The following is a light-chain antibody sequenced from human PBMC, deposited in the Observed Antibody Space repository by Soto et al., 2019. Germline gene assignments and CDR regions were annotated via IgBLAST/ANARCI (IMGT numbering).Light chain of an antibody. CDR1: QSIRRW. Sequence: MQMTQSPSMLSASVGDRVTIACRASQSIRRWLAWYQQKPGKAPKLLIFDASTLESGVPSRFSGRGSETEFTLTISSLQPDDFATYYCQQYNSYSPATFGQGTKVDIK. CDR3: QQYNSYSPAT. CDR2: DAS. V-gene: IGKV1-5*01. J-gene: IGKJ1*01.